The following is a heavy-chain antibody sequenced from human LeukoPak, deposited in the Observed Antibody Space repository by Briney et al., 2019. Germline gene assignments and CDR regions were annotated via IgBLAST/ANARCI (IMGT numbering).Heavy chain of an antibody. V-gene: IGHV1-18*01. D-gene: IGHD3-22*01. J-gene: IGHJ5*02. CDR3: ARAGDDSSGYYYSDNWFDP. CDR1: GYTFTSYG. Sequence: ASVKASCKASGYTFTSYGISWVRQAPGQGLEWMGWISAYNGNTNYAQKLQGSVTMTTDTSTSTAYMELRSLRSDDTAVYYCARAGDDSSGYYYSDNWFDPWGQGTLVTVSS. CDR2: ISAYNGNT.